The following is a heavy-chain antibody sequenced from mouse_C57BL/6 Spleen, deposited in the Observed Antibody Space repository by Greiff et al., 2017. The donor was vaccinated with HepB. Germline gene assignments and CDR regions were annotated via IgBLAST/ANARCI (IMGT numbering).Heavy chain of an antibody. CDR3: ASLITTVVAYYFDY. CDR2: ISDGGSYT. CDR1: GFTFSSYA. Sequence: EVQLVESGGGLVKPGGSLKLSCAASGFTFSSYAMSWVRQTPEKRLEWVATISDGGSYTYYPDNVKGRFTISRDNAKNNLYLQMSHLKSEDTAMYYCASLITTVVAYYFDYWGQGTTLTVSS. D-gene: IGHD1-1*01. V-gene: IGHV5-4*01. J-gene: IGHJ2*01.